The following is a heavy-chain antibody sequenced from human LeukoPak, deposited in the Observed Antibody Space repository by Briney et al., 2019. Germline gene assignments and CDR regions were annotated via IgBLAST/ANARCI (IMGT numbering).Heavy chain of an antibody. CDR3: AGGNFYNSGGHPWHFHY. V-gene: IGHV4-59*13. D-gene: IGHD3-22*01. CDR2: IYYSET. Sequence: SETLSLTCTVAGVSITSYYWGWIRQPPGKGLEWIGYIYYSETNYNSSLKSRVTISEDTSKNQFSLHLTSVTAADTAVYYCAGGNFYNSGGHPWHFHYWGQGILVTVPS. CDR1: GVSITSYY. J-gene: IGHJ4*02.